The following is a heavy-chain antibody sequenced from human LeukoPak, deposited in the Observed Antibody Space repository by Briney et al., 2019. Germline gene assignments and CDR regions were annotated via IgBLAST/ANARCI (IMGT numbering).Heavy chain of an antibody. CDR3: TRADY. Sequence: PGGSLRLFCTASGFTFGDYAMSWVRQAPGKGLEWVGFVRSKAYGGTTEYAASVKGRFTISRDDSKTIAYLQMNSLKTEDTAVYYCTRADYWGQGTRVTVSS. J-gene: IGHJ4*02. CDR1: GFTFGDYA. V-gene: IGHV3-49*04. CDR2: VRSKAYGGTT.